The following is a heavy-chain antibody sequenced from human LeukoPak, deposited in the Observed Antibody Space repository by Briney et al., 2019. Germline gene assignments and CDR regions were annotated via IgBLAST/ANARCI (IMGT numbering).Heavy chain of an antibody. Sequence: ASVKVSCKASGGTFSSYAISWVRQAPGQGLEWMGGIIPIFGTANYAQKFQGRVTITADKSTSTAYMELSSLRSEDTAVYYCAREDDYYDSSGYSTTFDYWGQGTLVTVSS. CDR2: IIPIFGTA. D-gene: IGHD3-22*01. J-gene: IGHJ4*02. V-gene: IGHV1-69*06. CDR3: AREDDYYDSSGYSTTFDY. CDR1: GGTFSSYA.